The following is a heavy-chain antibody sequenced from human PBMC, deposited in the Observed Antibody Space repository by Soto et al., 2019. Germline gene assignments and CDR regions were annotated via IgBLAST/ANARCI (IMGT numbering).Heavy chain of an antibody. Sequence: QVQLPQSGPGLVKPSQTLSLTCAISGDSVSSNSAAWNWIRQSPSRGLEWLGRTYYRSKWYNDYAVSVKSRITINPDTSKNQFSLQLNSVTPEDTAVYYWARAPQYYDILNGYAFDIWGQGTMVTVSS. J-gene: IGHJ3*02. V-gene: IGHV6-1*01. CDR3: ARAPQYYDILNGYAFDI. CDR1: GDSVSSNSAA. D-gene: IGHD3-9*01. CDR2: TYYRSKWYN.